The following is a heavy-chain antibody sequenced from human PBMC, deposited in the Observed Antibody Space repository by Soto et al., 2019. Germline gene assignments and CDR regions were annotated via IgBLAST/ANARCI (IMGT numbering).Heavy chain of an antibody. D-gene: IGHD3-22*01. V-gene: IGHV3-53*01. CDR3: AKSEGYYYDSSDLDY. CDR1: GFTVSSNY. J-gene: IGHJ4*02. CDR2: IYSGGGT. Sequence: GGSLRLSCAASGFTVSSNYMSWVRQAPGKGLEWVSVIYSGGGTYYADSVKGRFTISRDNSKNTLYLQMNSLRAEDTAVYYCAKSEGYYYDSSDLDYWGQGTLVTVSS.